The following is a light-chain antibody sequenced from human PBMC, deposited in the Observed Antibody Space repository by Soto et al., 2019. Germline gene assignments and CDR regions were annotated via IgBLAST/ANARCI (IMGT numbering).Light chain of an antibody. CDR3: LLSYSGARARV. V-gene: IGLV7-46*01. Sequence: QAVVTQEPSLTVSPGGTVTLTCGSSTGAVTSGHYPYWFQQKPGQAPRTLIYDTSNKHSWTPARFSGSLLGGKAALTLSGAQPEDEAEYYCLLSYSGARARVFGGGTK. CDR1: TGAVTSGHY. J-gene: IGLJ2*01. CDR2: DTS.